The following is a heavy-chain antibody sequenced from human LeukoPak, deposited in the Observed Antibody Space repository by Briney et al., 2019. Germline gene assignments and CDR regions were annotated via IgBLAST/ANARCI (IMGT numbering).Heavy chain of an antibody. Sequence: SETPSLTCTVSGGSISSGSYYWSWIRQPAGKGLEWIGRIYTSGSTNYNPSLKSRVTISVDTSKNQFSLKLSSVTAADTAVYYCARNLAAGTFDIWGQGTMVTVSS. J-gene: IGHJ3*02. D-gene: IGHD6-19*01. V-gene: IGHV4-61*02. CDR3: ARNLAAGTFDI. CDR1: GGSISSGSYY. CDR2: IYTSGST.